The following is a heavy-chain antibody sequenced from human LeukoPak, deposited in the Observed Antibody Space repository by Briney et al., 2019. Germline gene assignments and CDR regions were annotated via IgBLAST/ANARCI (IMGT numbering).Heavy chain of an antibody. CDR2: ISGGGFST. J-gene: IGHJ4*02. CDR3: AKDLGMITFGGTN. V-gene: IGHV3-23*01. Sequence: RTGGSLRLSCAASAFTFSTYGMSWVRQAPGKGLEWVSAISGGGFSTYYADSVKGRFTISRDNSKNTLYLQMNILRAEDTAVYYCAKDLGMITFGGTNWGQGTLVTVSS. CDR1: AFTFSTYG. D-gene: IGHD3-16*01.